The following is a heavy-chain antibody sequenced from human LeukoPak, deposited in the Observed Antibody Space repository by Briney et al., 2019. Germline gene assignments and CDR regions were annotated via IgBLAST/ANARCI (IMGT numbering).Heavy chain of an antibody. J-gene: IGHJ4*02. D-gene: IGHD3-22*01. CDR1: GFAVSSKY. CDR3: ARMLISSGYYVDS. Sequence: GGSLRLSCAASGFAVSSKYMSWVRQAPGKGLEWVSVIYSGGTTYYADSVKGRFTISRDTSKNTLYLQMNSLKAEDTAVYYCARMLISSGYYVDSWGQGTLVTVSS. V-gene: IGHV3-53*01. CDR2: IYSGGTT.